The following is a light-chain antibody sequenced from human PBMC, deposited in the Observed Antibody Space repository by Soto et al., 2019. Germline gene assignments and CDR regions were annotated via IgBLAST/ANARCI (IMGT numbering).Light chain of an antibody. CDR1: QSISSW. CDR2: DAS. J-gene: IGKJ1*01. V-gene: IGKV1-5*01. CDR3: QEYYSYSWT. Sequence: DIQMTQSPSTLSASVGDRVTITCRASQSISSWLAWYQQKPGKAPKLLIYDASSLESGVPSRFSGSGSGTEFTLTISSLQTDDFATDYYQEYYSYSWTFGRRTKVDIK.